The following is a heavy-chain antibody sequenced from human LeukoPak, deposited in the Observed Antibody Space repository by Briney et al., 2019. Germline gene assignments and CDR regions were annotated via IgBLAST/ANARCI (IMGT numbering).Heavy chain of an antibody. CDR1: GFTFSSYS. Sequence: GGSLRLSCAASGFTFSSYSINWVRQAPGKGLEWVSSISSSSSYIYYADSVKGRFTISRANAKNSLYLQMNSLRAEDTGVYYCAREGAXSGSYFDYWGQGTLVTVSS. D-gene: IGHD1-26*01. V-gene: IGHV3-21*01. J-gene: IGHJ4*02. CDR3: AREGAXSGSYFDY. CDR2: ISSSSSYI.